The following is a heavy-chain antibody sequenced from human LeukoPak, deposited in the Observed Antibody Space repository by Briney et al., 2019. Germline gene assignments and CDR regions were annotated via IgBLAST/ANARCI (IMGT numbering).Heavy chain of an antibody. Sequence: GGSLRLSCAASGFSVSDNYMSWVRQAPGKGLEWVSVIYAGGSTYYADSVRGRFTISRDNSKNTLFLQMNSLRAEDTAVYYCASRDGYKFGYWGQGILVTVSS. V-gene: IGHV3-53*01. CDR2: IYAGGST. D-gene: IGHD5-24*01. CDR1: GFSVSDNY. J-gene: IGHJ4*02. CDR3: ASRDGYKFGY.